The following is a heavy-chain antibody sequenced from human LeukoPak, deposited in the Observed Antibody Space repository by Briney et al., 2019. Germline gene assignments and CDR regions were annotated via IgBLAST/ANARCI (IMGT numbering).Heavy chain of an antibody. CDR3: ARGPRHFDY. J-gene: IGHJ4*02. CDR1: GFTVSTNY. CDR2: IYSGGST. V-gene: IGHV3-53*01. Sequence: GGSLRLSCVASGFTVSTNYMSWVRQAPGKGLEWVSVIYSGGSTYYADSVKGRFTISRDNSKNTLYLQMNSLRAEDTAVYYCARGPRHFDYWGQGALVTVSS.